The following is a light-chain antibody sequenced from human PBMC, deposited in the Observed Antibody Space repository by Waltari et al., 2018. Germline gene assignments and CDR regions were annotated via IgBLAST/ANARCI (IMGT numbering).Light chain of an antibody. Sequence: QSALTQPASVSGSPGQSITISCTGTSSDVGGYNHVSWYQQQPDKAPKLLISEVTNRPAGVSNRFSGPTSGNTASLTISGLQAEDEAEYYCSSFTTIGTLVVFGGGTKLTVL. CDR1: SSDVGGYNH. J-gene: IGLJ2*01. CDR2: EVT. CDR3: SSFTTIGTLVV. V-gene: IGLV2-14*01.